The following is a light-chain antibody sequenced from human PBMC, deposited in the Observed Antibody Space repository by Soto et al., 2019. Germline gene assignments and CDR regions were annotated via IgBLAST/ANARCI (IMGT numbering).Light chain of an antibody. CDR1: SSHIRAGYD. J-gene: IGLJ1*01. Sequence: SVLAPPPPVSGAPGPRGTLSCPGGSSHIRAGYDVHWYQQLPGTAPKLLIYGNSNRPSGVPDRFSGSKSGTSASLAITGLQAEDEADYYCQSYDSSLSGSKVLGTGTKVTVL. CDR3: QSYDSSLSGSKV. CDR2: GNS. V-gene: IGLV1-40*01.